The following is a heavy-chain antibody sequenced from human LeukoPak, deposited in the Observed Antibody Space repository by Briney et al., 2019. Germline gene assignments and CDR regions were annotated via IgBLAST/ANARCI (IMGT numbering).Heavy chain of an antibody. CDR1: GFTFSSYA. CDR2: ISYDGSNK. Sequence: GGSLRLSCAASGFTFSSYAMHWVRQAPGKGLEWVAVISYDGSNKYYADSVKGRFTISRDNSKNTLYLQINSLRAEDTAVYYCARDRYCSGGSCYSGPPWFDPWGQGTLVTVSS. J-gene: IGHJ5*02. D-gene: IGHD2-15*01. V-gene: IGHV3-30*04. CDR3: ARDRYCSGGSCYSGPPWFDP.